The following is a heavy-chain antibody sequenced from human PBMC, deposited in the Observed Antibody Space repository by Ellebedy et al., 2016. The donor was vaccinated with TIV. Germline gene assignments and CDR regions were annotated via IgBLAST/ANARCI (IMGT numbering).Heavy chain of an antibody. CDR3: ARSYRRYYYDSSGYSFDY. CDR2: IFSNDEK. D-gene: IGHD3-22*01. J-gene: IGHJ4*02. V-gene: IGHV2-26*01. Sequence: GPTLVKPTETLTLTCTVSGFSLSNARMGVSWIRQPPGKALEWLAHIFSNDEKSYSTSLKSRLTISKDTSKSQVVLTMTNMDPVDTATYYCARSYRRYYYDSSGYSFDYWGQGTLVTVSS. CDR1: GFSLSNARMG.